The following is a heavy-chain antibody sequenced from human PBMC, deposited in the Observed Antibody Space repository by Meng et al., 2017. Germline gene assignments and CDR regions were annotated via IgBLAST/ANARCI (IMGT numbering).Heavy chain of an antibody. CDR3: VFQPVAGTGYDY. J-gene: IGHJ4*02. D-gene: IGHD6-19*01. Sequence: VQGVAAGGGLVQPGGSLGLSCAASGFTFSSYAMSWVRQAPGKGLEWVSAISGSGGSTYYADSVKGRFTISRDNSKNTLYLQMNSLRAEDTAVYYCVFQPVAGTGYDYWGQGTLVTVSS. CDR1: GFTFSSYA. CDR2: ISGSGGST. V-gene: IGHV3-23*04.